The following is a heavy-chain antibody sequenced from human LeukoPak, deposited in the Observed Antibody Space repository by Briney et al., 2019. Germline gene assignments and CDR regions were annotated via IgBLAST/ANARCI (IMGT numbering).Heavy chain of an antibody. CDR1: GGSISSYY. D-gene: IGHD2-2*01. J-gene: IGHJ3*02. Sequence: SETLSLTCTVSGGSISSYYWSWIRQPPGKGLEWIGYIYTSGSTNYNPSLKSRVTISVDTSKNQFSLELSSVTAADTAVYYCARRGAQGYCSSTSCYAFDIWGQGTMVTVSS. V-gene: IGHV4-4*09. CDR2: IYTSGST. CDR3: ARRGAQGYCSSTSCYAFDI.